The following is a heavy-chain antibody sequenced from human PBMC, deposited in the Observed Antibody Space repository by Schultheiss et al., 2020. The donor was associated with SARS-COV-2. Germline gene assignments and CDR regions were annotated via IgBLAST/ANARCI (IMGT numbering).Heavy chain of an antibody. CDR2: INHSGST. Sequence: SQTLSLTCAVYGGSFSGYYWNWIRQPPGKGLEWIGEINHSGSTNYNPSLKSRVTISVDTSKNQFSLKLSSVTAADTAVYYCARLQNNLRHYYYMDVWGKGTTVTVSS. D-gene: IGHD1-14*01. CDR3: ARLQNNLRHYYYMDV. CDR1: GGSFSGYY. J-gene: IGHJ6*03. V-gene: IGHV4-34*01.